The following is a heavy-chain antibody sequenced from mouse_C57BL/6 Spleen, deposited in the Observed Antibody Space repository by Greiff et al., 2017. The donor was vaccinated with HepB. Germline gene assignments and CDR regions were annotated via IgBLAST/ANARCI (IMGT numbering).Heavy chain of an antibody. D-gene: IGHD1-1*01. CDR2: ISSGGDYI. V-gene: IGHV5-9-1*02. CDR1: GFTFSSYA. J-gene: IGHJ1*03. Sequence: EVKVVESGEGLVKPGGSLKLSCAASGFTFSSYAMSWVRQTPEKRLEWVAYISSGGDYIYYADTVKGRFTISRDNARNTLYLQKSSLKSEDTAMYYCTRDAPHYYGSSYWYFDVWGTGTTVTVSS. CDR3: TRDAPHYYGSSYWYFDV.